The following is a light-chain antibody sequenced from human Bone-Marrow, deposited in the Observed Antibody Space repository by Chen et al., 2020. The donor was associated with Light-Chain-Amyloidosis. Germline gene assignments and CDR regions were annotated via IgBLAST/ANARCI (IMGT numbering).Light chain of an antibody. CDR3: QSADSSGTYEVI. CDR2: RDT. Sequence: SYELTQPPSVSVSPGQTARITCSGDDLPTKYAYWYQQKPGQAPVLVIHRDTERPSGISERFSGPSSGTTATLMISGVQAEDVADYHCQSADSSGTYEVIFGGVTKLTVL. V-gene: IGLV3-25*03. J-gene: IGLJ2*01. CDR1: DLPTKY.